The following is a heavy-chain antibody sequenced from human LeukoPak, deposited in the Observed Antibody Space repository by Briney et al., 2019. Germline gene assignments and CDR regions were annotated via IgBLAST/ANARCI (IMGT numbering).Heavy chain of an antibody. V-gene: IGHV3-66*01. D-gene: IGHD1-14*01. CDR2: IYSGGST. CDR3: AANHPLDP. J-gene: IGHJ5*02. Sequence: GGSLRLSCAVSGFTLSRNYMNWVRQAPGKGLEWVSVIYSGGSTDYADSVKGRFTISRDIPKNTVFLQMNSLRAEDTAVYYCAANHPLDPWGQGTLVSVSS. CDR1: GFTLSRNY.